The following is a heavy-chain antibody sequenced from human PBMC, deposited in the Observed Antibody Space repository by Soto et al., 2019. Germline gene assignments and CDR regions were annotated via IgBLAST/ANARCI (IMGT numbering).Heavy chain of an antibody. J-gene: IGHJ5*02. CDR2: IYYSGST. Sequence: LPETMELTCTVSGGSICIYFWTWSLQHPGKGLEWIGYIYYSGSTNYNPSLKSRVTISVDTSKNQFSLKLSSVTAADTAVYYFARGDVIVPAATPYNGFDPSGQGTLVTVSS. D-gene: IGHD2-2*01. V-gene: IGHV4-59*01. CDR3: ARGDVIVPAATPYNGFDP. CDR1: GGSICIYF.